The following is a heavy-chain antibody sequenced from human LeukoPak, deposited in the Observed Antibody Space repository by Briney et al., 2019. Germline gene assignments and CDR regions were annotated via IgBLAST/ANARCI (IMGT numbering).Heavy chain of an antibody. J-gene: IGHJ4*02. D-gene: IGHD3-16*01. CDR1: GFTFNKDW. V-gene: IGHV3-7*01. Sequence: GGSLRLSCEASGFTFNKDWMSWVRRAPGKGLEWVANIKQDGSEKFYVDSVKGRFTVSRDNAENSLYLQMNSLRAEDTAVYYCARGGKLGAFDYWGQGTLVTVSS. CDR3: ARGGKLGAFDY. CDR2: IKQDGSEK.